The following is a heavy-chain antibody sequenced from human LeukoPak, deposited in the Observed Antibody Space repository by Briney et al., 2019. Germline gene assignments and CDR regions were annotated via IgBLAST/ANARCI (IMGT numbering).Heavy chain of an antibody. J-gene: IGHJ4*02. CDR3: GSRRTAMFGVIKGPIDY. Sequence: SETLSLTCAVYGGSFSDYYWTWIRQPPGKGLEWIGEINHSGSPNNNPSLRSRVSISFDTSKNQFSLKLTSVTAADTAVYYCGSRRTAMFGVIKGPIDYWGQGTLVTVSS. D-gene: IGHD3-3*01. CDR1: GGSFSDYY. CDR2: INHSGSP. V-gene: IGHV4-34*01.